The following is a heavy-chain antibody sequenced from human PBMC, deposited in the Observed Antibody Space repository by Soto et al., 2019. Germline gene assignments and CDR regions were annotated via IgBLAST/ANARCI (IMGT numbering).Heavy chain of an antibody. CDR1: GYTFTSYG. V-gene: IGHV1-18*01. Sequence: ASVKVSCKASGYTFTSYGIRWVRQAPGQGLEWMGWISAYNGNTNYAQKLQGRVTMTTDTSTSTAYMELRSLRSDDTAVYYCARVSYYGSGSPINWFDPWGQGTLVTVSS. CDR3: ARVSYYGSGSPINWFDP. CDR2: ISAYNGNT. D-gene: IGHD3-10*01. J-gene: IGHJ5*02.